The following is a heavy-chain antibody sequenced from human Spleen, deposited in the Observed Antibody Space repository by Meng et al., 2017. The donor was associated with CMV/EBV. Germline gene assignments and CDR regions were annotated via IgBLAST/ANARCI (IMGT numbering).Heavy chain of an antibody. D-gene: IGHD3-22*01. CDR2: INPNSGGT. J-gene: IGHJ5*02. V-gene: IGHV1-2*06. CDR1: GYTFTGYY. Sequence: GYTFTGYYMHWVRQATGQGLEWMGRINPNSGGTNYAQKFQGRVTMTRDTSISTAYMELSRLRSDDTAVYYCARADRTYYYDSSYWFDPWGQGTLVTVSS. CDR3: ARADRTYYYDSSYWFDP.